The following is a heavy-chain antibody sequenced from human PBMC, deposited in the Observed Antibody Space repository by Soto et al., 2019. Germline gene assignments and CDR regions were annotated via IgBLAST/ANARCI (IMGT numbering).Heavy chain of an antibody. Sequence: QVQLQESGPGLVKPSQTLSLTCTVSGGSISSGGYYWSWIRQHPGKGLEWIGYIYYSGSTYYNPSLKSRVTISVDTSKNQFSQKLSSVSAADTAVYYCATYDSSDYYSGSPIGWFDPWGQGTLVTVSS. V-gene: IGHV4-31*03. CDR1: GGSISSGGYY. J-gene: IGHJ5*02. CDR3: ATYDSSDYYSGSPIGWFDP. D-gene: IGHD3-22*01. CDR2: IYYSGST.